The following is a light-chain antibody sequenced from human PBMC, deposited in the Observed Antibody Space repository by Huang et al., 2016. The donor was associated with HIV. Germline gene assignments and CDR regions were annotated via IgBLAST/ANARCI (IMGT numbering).Light chain of an antibody. CDR3: QQYNNWPRT. CDR1: QGVSSN. J-gene: IGKJ2*01. CDR2: DAS. Sequence: ERVLTQSPVTLSASPGERATLSCRASQGVSSNLVWYQQKPGQAPRLLIHDASTRASDIPARFSGSGSDIEFTLTISSLQSEDSAVYYCQQYNNWPRTFGQGTKLEIK. V-gene: IGKV3-15*01.